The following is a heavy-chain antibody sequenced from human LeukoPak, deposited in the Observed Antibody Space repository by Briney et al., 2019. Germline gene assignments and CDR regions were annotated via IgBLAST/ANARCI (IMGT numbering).Heavy chain of an antibody. CDR1: GFTFSSHS. Sequence: GSLRLSCAASGFTFSSHSMNWVRQAPGKGLEWVSAISGSGGSTYYADSVKGRFTISRDNSKNTLYLQMNSLRAEDTAVYYCAKDRSKLERRAFDIWGQGTMVTVSS. J-gene: IGHJ3*02. V-gene: IGHV3-23*01. D-gene: IGHD1-1*01. CDR2: ISGSGGST. CDR3: AKDRSKLERRAFDI.